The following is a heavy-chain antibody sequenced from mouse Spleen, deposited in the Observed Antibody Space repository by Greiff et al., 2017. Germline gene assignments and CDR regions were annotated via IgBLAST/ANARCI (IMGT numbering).Heavy chain of an antibody. CDR2: INPNNGGT. Sequence: VQLQQSGPELVKPGASVKIPCKASGYTFTDYNMDWVKQSHGKSLEWIGDINPNNGGTIYNQKFKGKATLTVDKSSSTAYMELNSLTSEDSAVYYCAIYYYGSSPFAYWGQGTLVTVSA. J-gene: IGHJ3*01. CDR1: GYTFTDYN. CDR3: AIYYYGSSPFAY. D-gene: IGHD1-1*01. V-gene: IGHV1-18*01.